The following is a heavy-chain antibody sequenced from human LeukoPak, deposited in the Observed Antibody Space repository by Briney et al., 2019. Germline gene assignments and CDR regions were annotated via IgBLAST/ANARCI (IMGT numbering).Heavy chain of an antibody. J-gene: IGHJ4*02. CDR3: ARVKYGDYSKDFDY. CDR1: GGSISSGGYY. Sequence: SETLSLTCTVSGGSISSGGYYWSWIRQPAGKGLEWIGRIYTSGSTDYNPSLKSRVTISIDTSKNQFSLKLSSVTAADTAVYYCARVKYGDYSKDFDYWGQGTLVTVSS. CDR2: IYTSGST. V-gene: IGHV4-61*02. D-gene: IGHD4-17*01.